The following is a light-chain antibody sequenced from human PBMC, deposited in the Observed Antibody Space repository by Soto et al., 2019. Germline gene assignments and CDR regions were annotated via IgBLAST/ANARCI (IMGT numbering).Light chain of an antibody. Sequence: QSALTQPASVSASPGQSITISCIGTYSDIGGYKHVSWYQQHPGKAPKLIIYDASNRPSGISNRFSASKSGNTASLTISGLQADDEADYYCSSYTSSTSLLIFGAGTKLTV. CDR3: SSYTSSTSLLI. J-gene: IGLJ1*01. V-gene: IGLV2-14*03. CDR1: YSDIGGYKH. CDR2: DAS.